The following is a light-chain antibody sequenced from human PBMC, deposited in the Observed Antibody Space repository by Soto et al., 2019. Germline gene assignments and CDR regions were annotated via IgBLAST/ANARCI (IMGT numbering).Light chain of an antibody. CDR2: ANS. V-gene: IGLV1-40*01. CDR1: SSNIGAGYD. Sequence: QAVVTHPRSVSWAPGRVVTIACSGSSSNIGAGYDVQWYRQFPGTAPNLIIYANSDRPSGVPDRFSGSKSGTSASLAITGLQAEDEGDYYCQSYDSSLIVSKVFGTGNNGTVL. J-gene: IGLJ1*01. CDR3: QSYDSSLIVSKV.